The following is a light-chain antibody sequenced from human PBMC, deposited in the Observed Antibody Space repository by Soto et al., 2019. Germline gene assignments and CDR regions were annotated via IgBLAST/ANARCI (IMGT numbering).Light chain of an antibody. CDR2: EGS. CDR3: CSYAGSNTVV. V-gene: IGLV2-23*01. Sequence: QSALTQPASVSGSPGQSITISCTGTSSDVGNYNLVSWYQQHPGKAPKLMISEGSQRPSGVSNRFSGSKAGTTASLTISGLQAADEVDYYCCSYAGSNTVVFGGGTPLNVL. CDR1: SSDVGNYNL. J-gene: IGLJ2*01.